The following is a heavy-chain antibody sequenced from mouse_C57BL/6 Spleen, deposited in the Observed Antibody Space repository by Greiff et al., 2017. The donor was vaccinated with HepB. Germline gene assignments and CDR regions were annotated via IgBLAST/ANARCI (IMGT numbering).Heavy chain of an antibody. Sequence: QVQLQQSDAELVKPGASVKISCKVSGYTFTDHTIHWMKQRPEQGLEWIGYIYPRDGSTKYNEKFKGKATLTADKSSSTAYMQLNSLTSEDSAVYFCARRNDYGQGYYAMDYWGQGTSVTVSS. CDR1: GYTFTDHT. D-gene: IGHD2-4*01. J-gene: IGHJ4*01. CDR3: ARRNDYGQGYYAMDY. CDR2: IYPRDGST. V-gene: IGHV1-78*01.